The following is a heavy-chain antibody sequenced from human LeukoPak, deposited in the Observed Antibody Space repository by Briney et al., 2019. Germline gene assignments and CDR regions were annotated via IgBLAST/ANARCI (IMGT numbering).Heavy chain of an antibody. CDR2: IYTSGST. V-gene: IGHV4-4*09. CDR3: ARQSDYYDSSGYRRDAFDI. D-gene: IGHD3-22*01. CDR1: GGSISSYY. Sequence: SETLSLTCTVSGGSISSYYWSWIRQPPGKALEWIGYIYTSGSTNYNPSLKSRVTISVDTSKNQFSLKLSSVTAADTAVYYCARQSDYYDSSGYRRDAFDIWGQGTMVTVSS. J-gene: IGHJ3*02.